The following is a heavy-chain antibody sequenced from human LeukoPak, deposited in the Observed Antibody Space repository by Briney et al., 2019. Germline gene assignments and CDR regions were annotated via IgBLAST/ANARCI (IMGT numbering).Heavy chain of an antibody. CDR2: IIPIFGTA. V-gene: IGHV1-69*01. J-gene: IGHJ4*02. CDR3: ARVGANGDYFDY. Sequence: GSSVKFSCKASGGTFSSYAISWVRQAPGQGLVWMGGIIPIFGTANYAQKFQGRVTITADESTSTAYMELSSLRSEDTAVYYCARVGANGDYFDYWGQGTLVTVSS. D-gene: IGHD5-12*01. CDR1: GGTFSSYA.